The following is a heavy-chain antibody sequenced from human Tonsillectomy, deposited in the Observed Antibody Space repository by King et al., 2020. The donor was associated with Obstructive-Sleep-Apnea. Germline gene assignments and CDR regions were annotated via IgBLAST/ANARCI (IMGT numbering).Heavy chain of an antibody. CDR1: GFTFDDYA. J-gene: IGHJ6*02. D-gene: IGHD4/OR15-4a*01. Sequence: VQLVESGGGLVQPGRSLRLSCAASGFTFDDYAMHWVRQVPGKGLEWVSGISWNSGSIGYADSVKGRFTISRDNAKKSLYLQMNSLRPEDTALYYCAKADYGDYAYYGLDVWGQGTTVTVSS. CDR3: AKADYGDYAYYGLDV. V-gene: IGHV3-9*01. CDR2: ISWNSGSI.